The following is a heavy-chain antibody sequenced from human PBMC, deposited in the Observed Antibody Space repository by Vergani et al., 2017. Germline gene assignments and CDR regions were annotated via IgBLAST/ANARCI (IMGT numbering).Heavy chain of an antibody. Sequence: EVQLLQSGGGVIQPGGSVRLSCAASGFTFSACPMTWVRQAPGKGLEWVSRIKSDGSITAYADSVKGRFTISRDNAQNTLYLQMNSLRVEDTGVYYCARARCIETCYMSNCLDSWGQGTLVTVSS. V-gene: IGHV3-74*03. CDR1: GFTFSACP. D-gene: IGHD3-9*01. CDR3: ARARCIETCYMSNCLDS. CDR2: IKSDGSIT. J-gene: IGHJ5*01.